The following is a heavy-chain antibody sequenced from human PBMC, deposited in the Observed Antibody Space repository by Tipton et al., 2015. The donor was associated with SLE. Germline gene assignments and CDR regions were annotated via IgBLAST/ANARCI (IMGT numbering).Heavy chain of an antibody. V-gene: IGHV4-59*01. CDR2: IYYSGST. CDR1: GGSISSYY. J-gene: IGHJ3*02. CDR3: AREWGDAFDI. Sequence: TLSLTCTVSGGSISSYYWSWIRQPPGKGLEWIGYIYYSGSTNYNPSLKSRVTISEDTSKNQFSLKLSSVTAADTAVYYCAREWGDAFDIWGQGTMVTVSS. D-gene: IGHD3-16*01.